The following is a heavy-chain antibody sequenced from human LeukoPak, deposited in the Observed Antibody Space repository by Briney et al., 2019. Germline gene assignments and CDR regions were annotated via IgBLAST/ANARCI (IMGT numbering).Heavy chain of an antibody. D-gene: IGHD6-19*01. CDR1: GFTFSSYW. CDR2: IKQDGSEK. Sequence: GGSLRLSCAPSGFTFSSYWMSWVRQAPGKGLEWVANIKQDGSEKYYVDSVKGRFTISRDNAKNSLYLQMNSLRAEDTAVYYCARVWQWLALSDYFDYWGQGTLVTVSS. CDR3: ARVWQWLALSDYFDY. V-gene: IGHV3-7*04. J-gene: IGHJ4*02.